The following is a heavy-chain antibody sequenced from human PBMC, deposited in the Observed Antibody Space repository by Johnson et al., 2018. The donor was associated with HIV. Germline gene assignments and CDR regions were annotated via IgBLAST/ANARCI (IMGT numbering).Heavy chain of an antibody. J-gene: IGHJ3*02. CDR2: ISGSGSSI. CDR1: AFTFSDYY. D-gene: IGHD3-10*01. Sequence: QVQLVESGGGLVKPGGSLRLSCAASAFTFSDYYMSWIRQAPGQGLEWVSYISGSGSSIYYADSVKGRFTISRDNAKKSLYLQMNSLRGEDTAVYYCASPGFGEGVPDAFDIWGQGTMVTVSS. V-gene: IGHV3-11*04. CDR3: ASPGFGEGVPDAFDI.